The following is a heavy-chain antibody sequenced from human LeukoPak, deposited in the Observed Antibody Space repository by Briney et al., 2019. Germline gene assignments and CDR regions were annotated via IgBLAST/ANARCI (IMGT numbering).Heavy chain of an antibody. Sequence: GGSLRLSCSASGFTLSNFPMHWVRQAPGKGLEYVSAISTDGGSTYYADSVKGRFTISRDNSKNTLSPQMGSLRVEDTAVYYCVKAILFGSVSYYADWGQGTLVTVSS. CDR2: ISTDGGST. CDR1: GFTLSNFP. CDR3: VKAILFGSVSYYAD. V-gene: IGHV3-64D*09. D-gene: IGHD3-22*01. J-gene: IGHJ4*02.